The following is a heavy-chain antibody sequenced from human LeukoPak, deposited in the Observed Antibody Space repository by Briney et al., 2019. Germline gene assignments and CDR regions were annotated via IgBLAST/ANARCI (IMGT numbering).Heavy chain of an antibody. CDR1: GFTFSTYT. V-gene: IGHV3-21*01. Sequence: GGSLRLSCAASGFTFSTYTLNWVRQAPGKGLEWVSSIISSSSYIYYADSVKGRFTISRDNAKNSLYLQMNSLRAEDTAVYYCARDSSSCPYWGQGTLVTVSS. CDR2: IISSSSYI. J-gene: IGHJ4*02. CDR3: ARDSSSCPY. D-gene: IGHD6-13*01.